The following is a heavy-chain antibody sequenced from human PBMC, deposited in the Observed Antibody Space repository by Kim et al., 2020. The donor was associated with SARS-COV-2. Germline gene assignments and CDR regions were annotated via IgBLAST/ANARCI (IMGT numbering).Heavy chain of an antibody. CDR1: GFTFSNYW. D-gene: IGHD3-10*01. Sequence: GGSLRLSCVNSGFTFSNYWMTWVRKAPGKGLEWVANIRQDGYEKYYGDSVQGRFTVTRDNTKNSLYLRMNNLRVDDSAVYYCVRGKKGPPFSYGAGTYYGMDIWGQGTTVTVSS. CDR2: IRQDGYEK. V-gene: IGHV3-7*01. CDR3: VRGKKGPPFSYGAGTYYGMDI. J-gene: IGHJ6*02.